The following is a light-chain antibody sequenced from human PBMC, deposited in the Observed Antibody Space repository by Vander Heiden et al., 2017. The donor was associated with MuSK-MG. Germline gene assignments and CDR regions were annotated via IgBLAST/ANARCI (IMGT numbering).Light chain of an antibody. CDR3: QQSYSTSWT. CDR1: QSISSY. J-gene: IGKJ1*01. V-gene: IGKV1-39*01. CDR2: AAS. Sequence: DIQMTQSPSSLSASVGDRVTITCRASQSISSYLNWYQQKPGKAPKLLIYAASSLQSGVPSRFSGSGSGTDFTLTISRLQPEDFATYYCQQSYSTSWTFGQGTKVEIK.